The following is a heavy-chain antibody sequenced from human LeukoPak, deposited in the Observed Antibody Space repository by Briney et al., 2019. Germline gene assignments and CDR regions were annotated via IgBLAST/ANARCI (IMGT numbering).Heavy chain of an antibody. CDR3: AKDASEDRHYYYGMDV. CDR1: GFTFSSYG. V-gene: IGHV3-30*02. Sequence: GGSLRLSCAVSGFTFSSYGMHWVRQAPGKGLEWVAVIWYDGSNKYYADSVKGRFTISRDNSKNTLYLQMNSLRAEDTALYYCAKDASEDRHYYYGMDVWGQGTTVTVSS. D-gene: IGHD2-15*01. J-gene: IGHJ6*02. CDR2: IWYDGSNK.